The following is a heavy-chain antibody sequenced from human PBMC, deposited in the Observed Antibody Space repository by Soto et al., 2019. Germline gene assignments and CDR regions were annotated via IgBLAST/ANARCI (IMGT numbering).Heavy chain of an antibody. CDR2: INHSGTT. D-gene: IGHD5-12*01. CDR1: GGSFSGYF. Sequence: SETLSLTCGGYGGSFSGYFWSWIRQPPGKGLEWIGQINHSGTTNYNPSLKSRVTISADTSKNQFSLNLRSVNAADTAVYYCARLDVVAGRGGTYYQYYGMDVWGQGTTVTVS. CDR3: ARLDVVAGRGGTYYQYYGMDV. V-gene: IGHV4-34*01. J-gene: IGHJ6*02.